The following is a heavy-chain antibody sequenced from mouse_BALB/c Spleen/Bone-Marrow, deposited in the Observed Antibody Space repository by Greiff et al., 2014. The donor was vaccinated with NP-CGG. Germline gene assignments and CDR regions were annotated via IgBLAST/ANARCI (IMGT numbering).Heavy chain of an antibody. CDR2: ISSGGSYT. D-gene: IGHD3-1*01. V-gene: IGHV5-9-4*01. Sequence: EVKLMESGGGLVKPGGSLKLSCAASGFTFSYYAMSWVRQSPEKSLAWVAEISSGGSYTYYPDTVTGRFTISRDNAKNTLYLEMSSLRSEDTAMYYCARDSSGYFDYWGQGTTLTVSS. CDR3: ARDSSGYFDY. CDR1: GFTFSYYA. J-gene: IGHJ2*01.